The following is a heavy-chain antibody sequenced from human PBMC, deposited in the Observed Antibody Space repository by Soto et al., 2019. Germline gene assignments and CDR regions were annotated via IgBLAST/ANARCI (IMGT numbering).Heavy chain of an antibody. D-gene: IGHD6-19*01. J-gene: IGHJ4*02. V-gene: IGHV3-30-3*01. CDR2: ISYDGNNK. CDR1: GFTFSSYA. Sequence: QVQLVESVGGVVQPGRSLRLSCAASGFTFSSYALHWVRQAPGKGLEWVAVISYDGNNKYYADSVKGRFTISRDNSKNTLYLQMNSLRADDTVVYYCAGSHQQWLAPEFDYWGQGTLVTVSS. CDR3: AGSHQQWLAPEFDY.